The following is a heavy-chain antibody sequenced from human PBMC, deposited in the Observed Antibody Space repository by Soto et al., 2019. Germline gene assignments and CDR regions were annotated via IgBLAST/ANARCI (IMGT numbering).Heavy chain of an antibody. D-gene: IGHD2-2*01. CDR1: GGSISSYY. V-gene: IGHV4-59*01. Sequence: QVQLQESGPGLVKPSETLSLTCTFSGGSISSYYWSWIRQPPGKGLEWRGDIYDSGSTNYNPALKRRVTISVDTSKNQFSLKLSAVTAADTAVYYCARALGGDRYCSSTSCYRFNWFDPWGQGTLVTVSS. CDR3: ARALGGDRYCSSTSCYRFNWFDP. CDR2: IYDSGST. J-gene: IGHJ5*02.